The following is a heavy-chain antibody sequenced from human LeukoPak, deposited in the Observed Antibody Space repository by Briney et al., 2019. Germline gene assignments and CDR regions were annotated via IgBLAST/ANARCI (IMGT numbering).Heavy chain of an antibody. CDR2: INHSGST. CDR3: AGNDSSGSVDY. Sequence: SETLSLTCAVYGGSFSAYYWSWIRQPPWKGLEWIGEINHSGSTNYNPSLKSRVTISVDTSKNQFSLKLSSVAAADTAVYYCAGNDSSGSVDYWGQGTLVTVSS. J-gene: IGHJ4*02. CDR1: GGSFSAYY. V-gene: IGHV4-34*01. D-gene: IGHD3-22*01.